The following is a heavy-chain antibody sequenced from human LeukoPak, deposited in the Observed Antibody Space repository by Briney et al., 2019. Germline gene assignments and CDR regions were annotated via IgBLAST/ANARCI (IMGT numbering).Heavy chain of an antibody. CDR3: VTERNWAFGD. V-gene: IGHV3-7*01. J-gene: IGHJ4*02. CDR2: IKPDGSEK. CDR1: GFTFSHYW. Sequence: GGSLRLSCAASGFTFSHYWMSWVRQAPGKGLEWVANIKPDGSEKYYVDSVKGRFTISRDNAKNSLHLQMNSLRAEDTAVYYCVTERNWAFGDWGQGTLVTVSS. D-gene: IGHD7-27*01.